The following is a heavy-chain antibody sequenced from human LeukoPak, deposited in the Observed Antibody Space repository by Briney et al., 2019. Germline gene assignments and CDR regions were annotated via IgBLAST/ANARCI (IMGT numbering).Heavy chain of an antibody. CDR3: ARIFRITIFGVVINNWFDP. Sequence: ASVKVSCKASGYTFTSYGISWVRQAPGQGLEWMGWIGAYNGNTNYAQKLQGRVTMTTDTSTSTAYMELRSLRSDDTAVYYCARIFRITIFGVVINNWFDPWGQGTLVTVSS. J-gene: IGHJ5*02. V-gene: IGHV1-18*01. CDR1: GYTFTSYG. D-gene: IGHD3-3*01. CDR2: IGAYNGNT.